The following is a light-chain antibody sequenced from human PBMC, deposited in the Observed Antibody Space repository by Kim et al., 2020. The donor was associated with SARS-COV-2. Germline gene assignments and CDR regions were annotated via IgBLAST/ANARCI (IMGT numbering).Light chain of an antibody. V-gene: IGKV1-17*01. J-gene: IGKJ1*01. CDR2: ASS. Sequence: DIQMTQSPSFLSASVGDRVTITCRASQGIRNDLGWFQQKPRKAPQRLIYASSTLQSGVPSRFSGSGSGTEFTLTINSLQTEDFATYYCLQYNSYPPTFGQGTKVDIK. CDR3: LQYNSYPPT. CDR1: QGIRND.